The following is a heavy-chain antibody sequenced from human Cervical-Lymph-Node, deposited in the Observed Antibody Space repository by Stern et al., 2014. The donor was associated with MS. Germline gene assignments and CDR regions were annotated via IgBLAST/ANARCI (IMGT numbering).Heavy chain of an antibody. V-gene: IGHV3-72*01. CDR3: ARDYCSAGSCYPGLIDY. D-gene: IGHD2-15*01. J-gene: IGHJ4*02. Sequence: EVQLEESGGGLVQPGGSLRLSCTASGFTLSDHYMDWVRQAPGKGLEWVGRSKNKAYSYTTEYAASVRGRFTISRDDSKNSLFLQMNSLKTEDTAVYYCARDYCSAGSCYPGLIDYWGQGALVTVSS. CDR1: GFTLSDHY. CDR2: SKNKAYSYTT.